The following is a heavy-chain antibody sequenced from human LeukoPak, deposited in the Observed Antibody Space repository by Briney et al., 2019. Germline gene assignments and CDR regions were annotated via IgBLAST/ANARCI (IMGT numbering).Heavy chain of an antibody. J-gene: IGHJ4*02. CDR1: GGSISSGGYY. V-gene: IGHV4-31*03. D-gene: IGHD4-17*01. CDR2: IYYTGTT. CDR3: ARQVGSTVTTIDS. Sequence: PSQTLSLTCTVSGGSISSGGYYWTWIRQHPGKGLEWIGYIYYTGTTYYNPSLKSRVTISVDTSKNQFSLKLTSVTAADTAVYYCARQVGSTVTTIDSWGQGTLVTVSS.